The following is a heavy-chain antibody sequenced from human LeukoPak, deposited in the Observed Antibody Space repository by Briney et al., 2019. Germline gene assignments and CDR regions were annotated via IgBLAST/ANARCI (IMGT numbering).Heavy chain of an antibody. CDR1: GFSFRKYW. V-gene: IGHV3-7*01. J-gene: IGHJ4*02. Sequence: PGGSLRLSCAASGFSFRKYWMRWVHPAAGRGLKGVANIKQVGREKYYVDSPKGRLTISRDNAKNSLYLEMNSLRAEYTAVYYCARDFSGFWSGYFKHVDSWGQGNLVTVSS. CDR2: IKQVGREK. CDR3: ARDFSGFWSGYFKHVDS. D-gene: IGHD3-3*01.